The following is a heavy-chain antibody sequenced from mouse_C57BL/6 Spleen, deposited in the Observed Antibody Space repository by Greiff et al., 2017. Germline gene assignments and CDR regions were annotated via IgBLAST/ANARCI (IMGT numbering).Heavy chain of an antibody. Sequence: VKLQQSGPGLVQPSQSLSITCTVSGFSLTSYGVHWVRQSPGKGLEWLGVIWSGGSTDYNAAFISRLSISKGNSKSQVFFKKNNLQTEDTAIYYCARTDYGSSFFDYWGQGTTLTVSA. CDR3: ARTDYGSSFFDY. CDR2: IWSGGST. D-gene: IGHD1-1*01. V-gene: IGHV2-2*01. CDR1: GFSLTSYG. J-gene: IGHJ2*01.